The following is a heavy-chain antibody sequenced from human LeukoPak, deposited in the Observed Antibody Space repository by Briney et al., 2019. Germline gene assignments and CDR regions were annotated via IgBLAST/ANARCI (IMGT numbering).Heavy chain of an antibody. J-gene: IGHJ4*02. D-gene: IGHD2-2*02. V-gene: IGHV3-30*02. CDR3: AKLSGYCSSTSCYNTLGFDY. CDR1: GFTFSSYG. CDR2: IRYDGSNK. Sequence: GGSLRLSCAAPGFTFSSYGMHWVRQAPGKGLEWVAFIRYDGSNKYYADSVKGRFTISRDNSKNTLYLQMNSLRAEDTAVYYCAKLSGYCSSTSCYNTLGFDYWGQGTLVTVSS.